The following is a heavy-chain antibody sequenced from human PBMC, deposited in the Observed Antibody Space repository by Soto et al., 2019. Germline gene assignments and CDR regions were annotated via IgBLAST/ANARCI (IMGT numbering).Heavy chain of an antibody. D-gene: IGHD3-16*01. J-gene: IGHJ4*02. CDR1: GFTFSGNW. Sequence: EVQLVESGGGLVQPGGSLRLTCEASGFTFSGNWMSWVRQAPGKGLEWVANVKQDGSDKYYVDSVKGRFSISRDNTKNLTYLQMKSLRDEDTGVFYCARGGGNFDHWGQGTLVTVSS. CDR3: ARGGGNFDH. CDR2: VKQDGSDK. V-gene: IGHV3-7*04.